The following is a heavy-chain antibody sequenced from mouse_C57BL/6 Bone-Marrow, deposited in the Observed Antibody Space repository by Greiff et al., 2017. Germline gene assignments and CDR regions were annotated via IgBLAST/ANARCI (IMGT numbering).Heavy chain of an antibody. Sequence: VQLKQSGAELVKPGASVKVSCKASGYTFTSYWMHWVKQRPGQGLEWIGRIYPSDSDTNYNQKFKGKATLTVDKSSSTAYMQLSSLTSEDSAVYYCARYGYYLFAYWGQGTLVTVSA. CDR2: IYPSDSDT. J-gene: IGHJ3*01. D-gene: IGHD2-3*01. CDR1: GYTFTSYW. CDR3: ARYGYYLFAY. V-gene: IGHV1-74*01.